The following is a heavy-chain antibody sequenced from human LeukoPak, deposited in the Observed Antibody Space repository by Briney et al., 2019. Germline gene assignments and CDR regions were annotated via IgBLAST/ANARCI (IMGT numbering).Heavy chain of an antibody. CDR1: FTTGYF. Sequence: ASVKVSCPFTTGYFIHWVRQAPGQGLEWMGWVNPNSGVTYYGQRFQGRVTMTRDTSISTAYMELSRLTSDDTAVYYCAREPYGSGSFRTDYYYMDVWGKGTTVTISS. CDR3: AREPYGSGSFRTDYYYMDV. CDR2: VNPNSGVT. J-gene: IGHJ6*03. D-gene: IGHD3-10*01. V-gene: IGHV1-2*02.